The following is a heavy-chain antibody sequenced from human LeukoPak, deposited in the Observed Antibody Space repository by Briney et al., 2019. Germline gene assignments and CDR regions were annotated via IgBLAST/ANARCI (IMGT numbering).Heavy chain of an antibody. V-gene: IGHV4-38-2*02. CDR2: IYHSGGT. D-gene: IGHD2-21*01. CDR1: GYSTSSGYY. J-gene: IGHJ6*03. Sequence: SETLSLTCTVSGYSTSSGYYWGWIRQPPGKGLEWIGSIYHSGGTYYNPSLKSRVTISVDTSKKQFSLKLSSVTAADTAVYYCARIGPYYYYYMDVWGKGTTVTVS. CDR3: ARIGPYYYYYMDV.